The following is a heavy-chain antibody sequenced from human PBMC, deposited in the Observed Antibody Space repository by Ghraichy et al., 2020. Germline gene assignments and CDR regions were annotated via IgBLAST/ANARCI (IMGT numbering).Heavy chain of an antibody. V-gene: IGHV1-18*01. J-gene: IGHJ4*02. CDR3: ARWVRGVSPHPTSDY. CDR1: GYTFTSYG. Sequence: ASVKVSCKASGYTFTSYGISWVRQAPGQGLEWMGWISAYNGNTNYAQKLQGRVTMTTDTSTSTAYMELRSLRSDDTAVYYCARWVRGVSPHPTSDYWGQGTLVTVSS. D-gene: IGHD3-10*01. CDR2: ISAYNGNT.